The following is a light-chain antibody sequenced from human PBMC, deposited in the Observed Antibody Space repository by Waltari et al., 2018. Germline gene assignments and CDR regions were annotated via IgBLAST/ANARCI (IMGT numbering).Light chain of an antibody. CDR2: AAS. Sequence: ENVLTQSPGTLSLSPGERATLSCRASQSIGNNYLAWYQQKPGQAPRLLITAASIRATGIPDRFSGSGSGTDFTLTISRLEPEDFAVFYCHQYDRSPWTFGQGTKVEF. CDR3: HQYDRSPWT. J-gene: IGKJ1*01. CDR1: QSIGNNY. V-gene: IGKV3-20*01.